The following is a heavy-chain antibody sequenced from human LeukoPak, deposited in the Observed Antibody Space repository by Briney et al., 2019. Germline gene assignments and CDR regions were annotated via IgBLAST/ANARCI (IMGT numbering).Heavy chain of an antibody. CDR2: ISSSGSTI. D-gene: IGHD2-2*01. CDR1: GFTFSDYY. Sequence: PGGSLRLSCAASGFTFSDYYMSWIRQAPGKGLEWVSYISSSGSTIYCADSVKGRFTISRDNAKNSLYLQMNSLRAEDTAVYYCARAVPAASHFDYWGQGTLVTVSS. J-gene: IGHJ4*02. V-gene: IGHV3-11*01. CDR3: ARAVPAASHFDY.